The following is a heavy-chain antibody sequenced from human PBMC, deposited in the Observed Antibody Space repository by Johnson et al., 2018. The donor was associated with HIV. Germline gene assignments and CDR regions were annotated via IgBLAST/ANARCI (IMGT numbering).Heavy chain of an antibody. Sequence: VQLVESGGGVVQPGRSLRLSCAASGFTFSSYAMHWVRQAPGKGLEWVAVISYDGSNTYYADSVRGRFTLSRDNSKNPVYLQMNSLRAEDTAVYYCAKDLSDSSGYHDAFDIWGQGTMVTVSS. CDR1: GFTFSSYA. D-gene: IGHD3-22*01. CDR2: ISYDGSNT. J-gene: IGHJ3*02. CDR3: AKDLSDSSGYHDAFDI. V-gene: IGHV3-30*04.